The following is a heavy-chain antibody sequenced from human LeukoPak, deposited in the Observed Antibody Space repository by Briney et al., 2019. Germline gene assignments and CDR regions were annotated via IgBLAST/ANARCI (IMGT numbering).Heavy chain of an antibody. V-gene: IGHV4-39*01. CDR1: GGSISSSSYY. D-gene: IGHD5-24*01. CDR3: ARRGGYNQDYFDY. J-gene: IGHJ4*02. CDR2: IYYGGST. Sequence: SETLSLTCTVSGGSISSSSYYWGWMRQPPGKGLEWIGSIYYGGSTYYNPSLKSRVTISVDTSKNQFSLKLSSVTAADTAVYYCARRGGYNQDYFDYWGQGTLVTVSS.